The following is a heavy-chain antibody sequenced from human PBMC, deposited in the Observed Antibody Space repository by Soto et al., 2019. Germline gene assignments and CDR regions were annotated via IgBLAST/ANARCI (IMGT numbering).Heavy chain of an antibody. CDR1: GYTFTSYA. CDR2: INAGNGNT. D-gene: IGHD3-3*01. CDR3: ARVWSGYYHFDY. V-gene: IGHV1-3*01. Sequence: QVQLVQSGAEVKKPGASVKVSCKASGYTFTSYAMHWVRQAPGQRLEWMGWINAGNGNTKYSQKFQGRVTITRDTSASTAYMELSSLRSEDTAVYYCARVWSGYYHFDYWGQGTLVTVSS. J-gene: IGHJ4*02.